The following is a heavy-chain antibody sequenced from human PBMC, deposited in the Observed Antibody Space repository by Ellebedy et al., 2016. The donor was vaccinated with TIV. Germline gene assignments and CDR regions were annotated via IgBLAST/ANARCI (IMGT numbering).Heavy chain of an antibody. CDR1: GFSFSNFW. J-gene: IGHJ2*01. V-gene: IGHV3-21*01. Sequence: GESLKISCAAWGFSFSNFWMSWVRQAPGKGLEWVSSMSSSSNYIYYVDSVKGRFTISRDNAKNSLYLQMNSLRAEDTAVYYCARKVPAPTTVPPNWYFDLWGRGTLVTVSS. D-gene: IGHD4-17*01. CDR2: MSSSSNYI. CDR3: ARKVPAPTTVPPNWYFDL.